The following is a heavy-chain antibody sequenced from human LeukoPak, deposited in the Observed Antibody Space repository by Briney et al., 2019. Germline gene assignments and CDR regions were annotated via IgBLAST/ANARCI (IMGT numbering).Heavy chain of an antibody. CDR1: GFTFRSYA. Sequence: PGGSLRLSCAASGFTFRSYAMNWVRQAPGKGLEWVSGISGSGGSTFYADSVKGRFIVSRDNSKNTLYLQMNSLRAEDTAVYYCAKGRGWYLSASGPFDYWGQGTLVTVSS. CDR2: ISGSGGST. CDR3: AKGRGWYLSASGPFDY. J-gene: IGHJ4*02. D-gene: IGHD6-19*01. V-gene: IGHV3-23*01.